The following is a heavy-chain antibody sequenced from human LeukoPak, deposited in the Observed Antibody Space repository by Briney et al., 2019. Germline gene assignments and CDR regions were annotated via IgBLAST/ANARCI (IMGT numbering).Heavy chain of an antibody. V-gene: IGHV4-59*01. J-gene: IGHJ4*02. CDR2: IDYSGST. CDR1: GGSSHTYY. D-gene: IGHD5-12*01. Sequence: SETLTRTCTISGGSSHTYYWSGIRKSTGKGLEWIGYIDYSGSTNYNPSLRSRVTMSIDTSKKQFSLKLTSVTAADTAVYYCARAGHNGYEIDYWGQGTLLTVSS. CDR3: ARAGHNGYEIDY.